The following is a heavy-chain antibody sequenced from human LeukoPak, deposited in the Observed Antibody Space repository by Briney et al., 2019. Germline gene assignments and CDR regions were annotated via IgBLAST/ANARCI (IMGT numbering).Heavy chain of an antibody. J-gene: IGHJ4*02. V-gene: IGHV1-2*02. Sequence: ASVKVSCKASGCTFTGYYMHWVRQAPGRGLEWMGWINPNSGGTNYAQKFQGRVTMTRDTSISTAYMELSRLRSDDTAVYYCARDSSSWYNQDYWGQGTLVTVSS. D-gene: IGHD6-13*01. CDR1: GCTFTGYY. CDR2: INPNSGGT. CDR3: ARDSSSWYNQDY.